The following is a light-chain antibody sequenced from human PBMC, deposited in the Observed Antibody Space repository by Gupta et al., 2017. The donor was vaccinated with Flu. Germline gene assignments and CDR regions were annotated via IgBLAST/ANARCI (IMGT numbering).Light chain of an antibody. J-gene: IGLJ3*02. CDR1: SNDVGGYSY. CDR2: EVS. CDR3: TSYTSSTTPV. Sequence: QSALTQPASVSGSPGQSITISCTGTSNDVGGYSYVSWYQQRPGKAPKLMIYEVSNRPSGVSNHFSGSKSGNTASLTISGLQVEDEADYYCTSYTSSTTPVFGGGTKLTVL. V-gene: IGLV2-14*01.